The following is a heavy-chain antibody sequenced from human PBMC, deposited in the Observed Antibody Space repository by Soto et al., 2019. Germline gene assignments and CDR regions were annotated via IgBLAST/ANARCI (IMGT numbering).Heavy chain of an antibody. V-gene: IGHV3-11*01. CDR2: IDTSGTKI. CDR3: ASHYDMWSGYLSPVDY. D-gene: IGHD3-3*01. J-gene: IGHJ4*02. Sequence: QVQLGESGGDLVKPGGSLRLSCAASGYTFSDYYMSWIRQAPGKGLEWISYIDTSGTKIYYADSVKGRFTITRDNAKNSLYLEMNSLREADTAVYYCASHYDMWSGYLSPVDYWGQGTLVTVSS. CDR1: GYTFSDYY.